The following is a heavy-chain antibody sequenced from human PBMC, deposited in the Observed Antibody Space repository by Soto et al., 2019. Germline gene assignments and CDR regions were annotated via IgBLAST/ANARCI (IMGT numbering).Heavy chain of an antibody. CDR3: ARGPYYDYVWGSYRYTPFDY. Sequence: QVQLVQSGAEVKKPGSSVKVSCKASGGTFSSYAISWVRQAPGQGLEWMGGIIPIFGTANYAQKFQGRVTITADESTSTAYMELSSLRSEDTAVYYCARGPYYDYVWGSYRYTPFDYWGQGTLVTVSS. V-gene: IGHV1-69*01. J-gene: IGHJ4*02. CDR2: IIPIFGTA. CDR1: GGTFSSYA. D-gene: IGHD3-16*02.